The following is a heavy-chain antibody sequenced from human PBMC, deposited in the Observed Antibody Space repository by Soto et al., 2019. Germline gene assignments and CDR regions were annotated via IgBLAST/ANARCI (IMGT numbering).Heavy chain of an antibody. J-gene: IGHJ2*01. Sequence: HPGGSLRLSCAASGFPINVTYLSWVRQAPGKGLEWLSVLYADGSTYYIDSVKGRFRISRDNAKNTLYLQMDNLRADDTAMYFCARTAEGDTPRTHWYFDLWGRGTPVTVSS. CDR2: LYADGST. V-gene: IGHV3-53*01. CDR3: ARTAEGDTPRTHWYFDL. CDR1: GFPINVTY. D-gene: IGHD6-25*01.